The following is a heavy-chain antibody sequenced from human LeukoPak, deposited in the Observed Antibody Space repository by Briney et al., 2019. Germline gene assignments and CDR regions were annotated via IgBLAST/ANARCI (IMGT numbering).Heavy chain of an antibody. Sequence: ASVKVSCKASGGTFSSYAISWVRQAPGQGLEWMGGIIPTFGTANYAQKFQGRVTITTDESTSTAYMELSSLRSEDTAVYYCARQHCSSTSCYIFWFDPWGQGTLVTVSS. J-gene: IGHJ5*02. CDR2: IIPTFGTA. CDR3: ARQHCSSTSCYIFWFDP. D-gene: IGHD2-2*02. V-gene: IGHV1-69*05. CDR1: GGTFSSYA.